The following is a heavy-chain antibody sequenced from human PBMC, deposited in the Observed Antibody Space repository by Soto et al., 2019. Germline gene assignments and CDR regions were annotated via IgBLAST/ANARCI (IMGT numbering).Heavy chain of an antibody. CDR1: GYSFTSYW. D-gene: IGHD2-2*01. J-gene: IGHJ5*02. CDR3: ARQADIVVVPAAPPQNNWFDP. CDR2: IYPGDSDT. Sequence: EVQLVQSGAEVKKPGESLKISCKGSGYSFTSYWIGWVRQMPGKGLEWMGIIYPGDSDTRYSPSFQGQVTISADKSISTAYLQWSSLKGSDTAMYYCARQADIVVVPAAPPQNNWFDPWGQGTLVTVSS. V-gene: IGHV5-51*01.